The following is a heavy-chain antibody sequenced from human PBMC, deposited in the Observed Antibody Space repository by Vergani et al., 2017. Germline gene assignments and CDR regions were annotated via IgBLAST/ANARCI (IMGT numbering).Heavy chain of an antibody. CDR3: ARDQTTLPPYGDYFDY. Sequence: EVQLVESGGGLVQPGGSLRLSCAASGFTFSSYWMSWVRQAPGKGLEWVANIKQDGSEKSYVDSVKGRFTISRDNAKNSLYLQMNSLRAEDTAVYYCARDQTTLPPYGDYFDYWGQGTLVTVSS. V-gene: IGHV3-7*03. J-gene: IGHJ4*02. CDR1: GFTFSSYW. CDR2: IKQDGSEK. D-gene: IGHD4-17*01.